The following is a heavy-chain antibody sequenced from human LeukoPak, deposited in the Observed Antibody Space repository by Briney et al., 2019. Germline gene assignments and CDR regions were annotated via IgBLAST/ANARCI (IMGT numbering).Heavy chain of an antibody. J-gene: IGHJ4*02. CDR2: MDNFGIK. CDR1: DFSVNNNY. D-gene: IGHD3-10*01. Sequence: GGSLRLSCAASDFSVNNNYVDWVRQAPGKGLEWVSCMDNFGIKTYADSVQGRFTVSRDSSRNMVFLQMNSLRVEDTAVYYCAGGKYYGSGTRPGYLGYWGLGTMVTVSS. CDR3: AGGKYYGSGTRPGYLGY. V-gene: IGHV3-53*01.